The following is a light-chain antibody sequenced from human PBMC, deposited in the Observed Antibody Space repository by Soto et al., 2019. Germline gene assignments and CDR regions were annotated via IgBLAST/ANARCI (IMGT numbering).Light chain of an antibody. Sequence: QSVLTQPTSVSGAPGQRVTISCTGSSSNIGAGYDVHWYQQLPGTAPKLLIYGNSNRPSGVPDRFSGSKSGTSASLAITGLQAEDEADYYCQSYDSSLCGSVFGGGTKLTVL. J-gene: IGLJ2*01. CDR3: QSYDSSLCGSV. V-gene: IGLV1-40*01. CDR1: SSNIGAGYD. CDR2: GNS.